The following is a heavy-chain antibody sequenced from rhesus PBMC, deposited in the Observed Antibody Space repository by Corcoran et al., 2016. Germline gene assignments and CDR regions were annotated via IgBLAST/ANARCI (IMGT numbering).Heavy chain of an antibody. J-gene: IGHJ4*01. CDR3: ARSWGSRYYFDY. D-gene: IGHD4-29*01. CDR2: IFGSGGST. CDR1: GGSISSNY. V-gene: IGHV4-173*01. Sequence: QLQLQESGPGLVKPSETLSLTCAVSGGSISSNYWSWIRPPPGKGREWIGRIFGSGGSTDYKPSLKSRGTISTDTSKNQFSLKLSSVTAADTAVYYCARSWGSRYYFDYWGQGVLVTVSS.